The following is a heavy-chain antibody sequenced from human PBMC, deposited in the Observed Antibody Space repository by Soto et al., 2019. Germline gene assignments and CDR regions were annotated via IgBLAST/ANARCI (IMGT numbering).Heavy chain of an antibody. CDR1: GFTFSSYA. CDR2: ISSNGGST. J-gene: IGHJ6*02. D-gene: IGHD1-1*01. V-gene: IGHV3-64D*06. CDR3: VKDGNDSPHYYYYGMDV. Sequence: GGSLRLSCAASGFTFSSYAMHWVRQAPGKGLEYVSAISSNGGSTYYADSVKGRFTISRDNSKNTLYLQMSSLRAEDTAVYYCVKDGNDSPHYYYYGMDVWGQGTTVTVSS.